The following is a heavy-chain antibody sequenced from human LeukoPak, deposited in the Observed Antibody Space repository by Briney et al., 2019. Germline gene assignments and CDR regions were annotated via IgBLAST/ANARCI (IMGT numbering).Heavy chain of an antibody. D-gene: IGHD6-19*01. J-gene: IGHJ3*02. CDR2: INPNSGGT. CDR1: GYTFTSYA. Sequence: ASVKVSCKASGYTFTSYAMNWVRQAPGEGLEWMGWINPNSGGTKYAQKFQGRVTMTRDTSINTAYMEVRGLTSDDTAVYYCARERGTLAVAGDAVDIWGQGTMVTVSS. V-gene: IGHV1-2*02. CDR3: ARERGTLAVAGDAVDI.